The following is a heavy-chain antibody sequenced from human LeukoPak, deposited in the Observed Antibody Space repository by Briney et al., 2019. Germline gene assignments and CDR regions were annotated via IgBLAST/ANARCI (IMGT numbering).Heavy chain of an antibody. CDR1: GCTFTSYG. J-gene: IGHJ3*02. CDR2: ISAYNGNT. Sequence: ASVKVSCEASGCTFTSYGISWVRQAPGQGLEWMGWISAYNGNTNYAQKLQGRVTMTTDTSTSTVYMELSSLRSEDTAVYYCARGIVGAVDAFDIWGQGTMVTVSS. V-gene: IGHV1-18*01. CDR3: ARGIVGAVDAFDI. D-gene: IGHD1-26*01.